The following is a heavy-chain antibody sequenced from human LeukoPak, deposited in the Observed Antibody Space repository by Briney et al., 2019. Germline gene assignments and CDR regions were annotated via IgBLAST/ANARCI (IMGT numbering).Heavy chain of an antibody. V-gene: IGHV3-23*01. J-gene: IGHJ4*02. D-gene: IGHD3-16*01. CDR1: GFTFSSYA. CDR2: ISGGGFST. Sequence: PGGSLRLSCAASGFTFSSYAMNWVRQAPGKGLEWVSGISGGGFSTHYADSVKGRFTISRENSENTVYLQMNSLRAEDTAVYYCAKLPSNFNLGSYEPPVLDYWGQGTLVTVSS. CDR3: AKLPSNFNLGSYEPPVLDY.